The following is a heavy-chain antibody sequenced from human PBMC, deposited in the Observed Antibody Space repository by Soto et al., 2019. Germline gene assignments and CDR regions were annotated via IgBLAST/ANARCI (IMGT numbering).Heavy chain of an antibody. CDR3: ARGYCSSTSCYIWDNWFDP. D-gene: IGHD2-2*02. CDR1: GGSIGTYY. V-gene: IGHV4-59*01. Sequence: PSETLSLTCTVSGGSIGTYYWSWIRQPPGKGLEWIGYIYYRGNTDYNPSLKSRVTISLDTPKNQSSLKLSSVTAADTAVYYCARGYCSSTSCYIWDNWFDPWGQGTLVTVSS. CDR2: IYYRGNT. J-gene: IGHJ5*02.